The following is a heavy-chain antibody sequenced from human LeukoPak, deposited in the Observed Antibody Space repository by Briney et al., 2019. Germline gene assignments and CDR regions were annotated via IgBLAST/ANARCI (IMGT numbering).Heavy chain of an antibody. V-gene: IGHV1-18*01. CDR3: ARELRSGNYNV. J-gene: IGHJ4*02. Sequence: GAAVKVSCKTSGYTSDFMKYGVAWVRQAPGQGLEWMGWINPDSGHANYAQKFQGRVTMTTHTSTTTAYMELRSLRSEDTAVYYCARELRSGNYNVWGQGTLVTVSS. D-gene: IGHD3-3*01. CDR2: INPDSGHA. CDR1: GYTSDFMKYG.